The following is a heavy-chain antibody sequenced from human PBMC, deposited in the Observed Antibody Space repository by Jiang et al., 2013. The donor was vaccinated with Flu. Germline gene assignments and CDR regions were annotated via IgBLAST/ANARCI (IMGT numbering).Heavy chain of an antibody. Sequence: GAEVKKPGESLKISCQASGYNFNNYWIGWVRRCPGKAWSGWELIFPRSSHTTYSPSFEGQVTISVDGSISTAYLQWSSLKASDTAIYYCARHLIRASGWDQYYLDYWGQGTLVTVSS. CDR1: GYNFNNYW. CDR2: IFPRSSHT. D-gene: IGHD6-19*01. V-gene: IGHV5-51*01. J-gene: IGHJ4*02. CDR3: ARHLIRASGWDQYYLDY.